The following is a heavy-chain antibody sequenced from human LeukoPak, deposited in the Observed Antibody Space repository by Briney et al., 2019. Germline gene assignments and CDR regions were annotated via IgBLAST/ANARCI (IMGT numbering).Heavy chain of an antibody. J-gene: IGHJ4*02. CDR1: GYTFTSYG. CDR3: ARDGYYYGSGSYYSDY. Sequence: ASVKVSCKASGYTFTSYGISWVRQAPGQGLEWMGWISAYNGNTNYAQKLQGRVIMTTDTSTSTAYMELRSLRSDDTAVYYCARDGYYYGSGSYYSDYWGQGTLVTVSS. D-gene: IGHD3-10*01. CDR2: ISAYNGNT. V-gene: IGHV1-18*01.